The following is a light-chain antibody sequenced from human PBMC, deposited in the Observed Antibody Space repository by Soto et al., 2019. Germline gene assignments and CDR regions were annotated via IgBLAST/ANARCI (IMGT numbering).Light chain of an antibody. CDR1: QSIVTY. J-gene: IGKJ4*01. CDR2: DAS. CDR3: RQRRNCHLT. V-gene: IGKV3-11*01. Sequence: EIVLAQSPATLSLSPGERATLSCRAIQSIVTYLAWYQHKPGQAPRLLIYDASTRVTGIPARFSGSGSGTDFTLAISSLEPEDFAVYFWRQRRNCHLTFGGGTRVEIK.